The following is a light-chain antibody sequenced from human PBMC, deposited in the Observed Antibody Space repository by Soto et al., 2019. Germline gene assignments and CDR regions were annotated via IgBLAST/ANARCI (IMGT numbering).Light chain of an antibody. CDR3: QQYGSSPPWT. Sequence: EIVLTQSPGTLSLSPGERATLSCRASQSVGSSLSWYQQKPGQAPRLLFYGASNRATAIPDRFSGSGFGTDFTLTITRLEPEDFAVYYCQQYGSSPPWTFGQGTKVDIK. CDR1: QSVGSS. J-gene: IGKJ1*01. V-gene: IGKV3-20*01. CDR2: GAS.